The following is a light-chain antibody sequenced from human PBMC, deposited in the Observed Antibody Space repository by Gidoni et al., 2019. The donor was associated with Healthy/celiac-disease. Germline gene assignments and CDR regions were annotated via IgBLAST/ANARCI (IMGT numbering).Light chain of an antibody. V-gene: IGLV3-1*01. CDR1: KLGDKY. CDR3: QAWDSSSVV. J-gene: IGLJ2*01. CDR2: QDS. Sequence: SYELTQPPSASVSPGQTASITCSGDKLGDKYACLYQQKPGQSPVLVIYQDSKRPSGIPERFSGSNSGNTATLTISGTQAMDEADYYCQAWDSSSVVFGGGTKLTVL.